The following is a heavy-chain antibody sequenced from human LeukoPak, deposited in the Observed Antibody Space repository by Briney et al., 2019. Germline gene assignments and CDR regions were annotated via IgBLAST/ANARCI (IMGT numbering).Heavy chain of an antibody. CDR3: ARRGYSYGWGYYYYMDV. D-gene: IGHD5-18*01. CDR2: MNPNSGNT. J-gene: IGHJ6*03. Sequence: ASVKVSCKASGYTFTSYDINWVRQATGQGLEWMGWMNPNSGNTGYAQKFQGRVTMTRNTSVSTAYMELSSLRSEDTAVYYCARRGYSYGWGYYYYMDVWGKGTTVTISS. CDR1: GYTFTSYD. V-gene: IGHV1-8*01.